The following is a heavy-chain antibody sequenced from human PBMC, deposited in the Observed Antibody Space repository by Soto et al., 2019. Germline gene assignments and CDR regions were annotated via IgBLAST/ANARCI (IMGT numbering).Heavy chain of an antibody. CDR2: VHHSWGS. CDR3: VRDYDFWSGSQRPQKFYFGMDV. J-gene: IGHJ6*02. Sequence: SETLSLTCTVSGGSISSYYWSWFRQSPGKRMEWIGYVHHSWGSSYNPSLQSRVAISLDKSINTAYLQWSSLKASDTAMYYCVRDYDFWSGSQRPQKFYFGMDVWGQGTTVTVSS. CDR1: GGSISSYY. D-gene: IGHD3-3*01. V-gene: IGHV4-59*12.